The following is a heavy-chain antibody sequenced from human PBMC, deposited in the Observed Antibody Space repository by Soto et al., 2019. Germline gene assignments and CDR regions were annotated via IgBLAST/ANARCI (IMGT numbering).Heavy chain of an antibody. CDR3: AHKGPEDWPLDY. V-gene: IGHV2-5*02. CDR1: GFSLSTSGVG. CDR2: IYWDDSK. J-gene: IGHJ4*02. D-gene: IGHD3-9*01. Sequence: QITLKESGPTLVRPTQTLTLTCAFSGFSLSTSGVGVGWIRQPPGKALEWLAVIYWDDSKHYSPSLRSTLTITKDTSTTQVVLTMTNMDPMDTGTYYCAHKGPEDWPLDYWGQGTLVTVSS.